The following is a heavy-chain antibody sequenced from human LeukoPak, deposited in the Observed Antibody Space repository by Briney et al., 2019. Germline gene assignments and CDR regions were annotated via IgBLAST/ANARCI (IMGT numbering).Heavy chain of an antibody. V-gene: IGHV3-23*01. D-gene: IGHD6-19*01. CDR1: GLTFSSYT. CDR3: ARDHSSGWYSDYFDY. CDR2: ISAGGGNT. Sequence: GGSQRLSCAASGLTFSSYTMSWVRQAPGKGLEWVSAISAGGGNTYYADSVKGRFTISRDNSKNTLYLQMNSLRAEDTAVYYCARDHSSGWYSDYFDYWGQGTLVTVSS. J-gene: IGHJ4*02.